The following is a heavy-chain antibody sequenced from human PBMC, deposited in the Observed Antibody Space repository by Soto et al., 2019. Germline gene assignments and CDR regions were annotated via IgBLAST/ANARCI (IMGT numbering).Heavy chain of an antibody. J-gene: IGHJ4*02. V-gene: IGHV4-39*01. Sequence: QLLLQESGPGLVKPSETLSLSCTVSGASISSPTYYWGWIRQSPGKGLEWIGSIYYSGTTHYSPYLKGRVTLPIDKSKVHFARSLTSVTAADKAIYYGVRQPNWPLAGDDCGQGNLVTVSS. CDR3: VRQPNWPLAGDD. CDR1: GASISSPTYY. D-gene: IGHD1-1*01. CDR2: IYYSGTT.